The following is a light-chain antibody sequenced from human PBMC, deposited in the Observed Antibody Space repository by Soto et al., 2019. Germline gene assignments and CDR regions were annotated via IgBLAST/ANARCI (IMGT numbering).Light chain of an antibody. J-gene: IGKJ4*01. CDR2: AAS. V-gene: IGKV1-12*01. CDR3: QQGDSCPFT. CDR1: QDISSW. Sequence: DIPMTQSPSSVSASVGDRVTITCRASQDISSWVAWYQQKPGKAPKLLISAASSLQSGVPRRFSGSGSGTDFTLVISSLQAEDFATYFCQQGDSCPFTFGGGTKVEIK.